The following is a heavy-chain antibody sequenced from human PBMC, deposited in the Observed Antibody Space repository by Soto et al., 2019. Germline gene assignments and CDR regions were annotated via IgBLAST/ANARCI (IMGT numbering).Heavy chain of an antibody. D-gene: IGHD3-3*01. V-gene: IGHV1-69*02. CDR3: ANDLRSASGYYYYMDV. J-gene: IGHJ6*03. CDR1: GGTFSSYT. CDR2: IIPILGIA. Sequence: SVKVSCKASGGTFSSYTISWVRQAPGQGLEWMGRIIPILGIANYAQKFQGRVTITADKSTSTAYMELSSLRSEDTAVYYCANDLRSASGYYYYMDVWGKGNTVTVSS.